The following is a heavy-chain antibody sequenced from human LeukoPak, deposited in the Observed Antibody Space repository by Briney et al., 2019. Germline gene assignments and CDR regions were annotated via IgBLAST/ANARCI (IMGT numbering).Heavy chain of an antibody. V-gene: IGHV3-66*01. CDR3: ARGTVTMVDY. CDR2: IYIDGST. CDR1: GFTVSSDS. J-gene: IGHJ4*02. D-gene: IGHD3-10*01. Sequence: PGGSLRLSCAASGFTVSSDSMSWVRQAPGKGLEWVSIIYIDGSTYYADSVKGRCTISRDNSKNTLFLQMNSLRAGDTAVYYCARGTVTMVDYWGQGTLVIVSS.